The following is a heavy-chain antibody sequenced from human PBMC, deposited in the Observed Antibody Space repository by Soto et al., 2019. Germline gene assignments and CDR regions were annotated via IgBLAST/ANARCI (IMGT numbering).Heavy chain of an antibody. CDR2: IKQDGSRK. J-gene: IGHJ4*02. V-gene: IGHV3-7*01. Sequence: GGSLRLSCAASGFTFSSYWMSWVRQAPGKGLEWVANIKQDGSRKYYVDSVKGRFTISRDNAKNSLYLQMNSLRAEDTAVYYCARVGGGGWEPYYFDYWGQGTLVTVSS. CDR1: GFTFSSYW. CDR3: ARVGGGGWEPYYFDY. D-gene: IGHD2-8*02.